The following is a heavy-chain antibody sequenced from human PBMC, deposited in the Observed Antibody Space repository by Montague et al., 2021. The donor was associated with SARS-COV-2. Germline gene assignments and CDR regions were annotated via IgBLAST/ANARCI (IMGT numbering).Heavy chain of an antibody. CDR2: INHSGST. CDR1: GGSFSGYF. V-gene: IGHV4-34*01. Sequence: SETLSLTCAVYGGSFSGYFWSWIRQPPGKGLEWIGEINHSGSTNSTPSLKSRVTISVDTSKNQFSLKLSSVTAADTAVYYCARVPFYYYYYMDVWGKGTTVTVSS. J-gene: IGHJ6*03. CDR3: ARVPFYYYYYMDV.